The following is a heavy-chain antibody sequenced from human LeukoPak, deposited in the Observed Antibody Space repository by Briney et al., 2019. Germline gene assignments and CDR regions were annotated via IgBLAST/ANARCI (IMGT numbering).Heavy chain of an antibody. CDR3: ARDMVVAASDWFDP. J-gene: IGHJ5*02. CDR1: GYSISSGYY. D-gene: IGHD2-15*01. CDR2: IYHSGST. Sequence: LETLSLTCTVSGYSISSGYYWGWIRQPPGKGLEWIGSIYHSGSTYYNPSLKSRVTISVDTSKNQFSLKLSSVTAADTAVYYCARDMVVAASDWFDPWGQGTLVIVSS. V-gene: IGHV4-38-2*02.